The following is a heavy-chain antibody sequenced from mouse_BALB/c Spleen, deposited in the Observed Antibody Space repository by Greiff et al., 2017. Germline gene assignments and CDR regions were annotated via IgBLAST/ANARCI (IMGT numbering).Heavy chain of an antibody. J-gene: IGHJ3*01. CDR1: GFTFSSYA. CDR2: ISSGGSYT. V-gene: IGHV5-9-4*01. D-gene: IGHD2-4*01. Sequence: EVQVVESGGGLVKPGGSLKLSCAASGFTFSSYAMSWVRQSPEKRLEWVAEISSGGSYTYYPDTVTGRFTISRDNAKNTLYLEMSSLRSEDTAMYYCARVSTMITTGFAYWGQGTLVTVSA. CDR3: ARVSTMITTGFAY.